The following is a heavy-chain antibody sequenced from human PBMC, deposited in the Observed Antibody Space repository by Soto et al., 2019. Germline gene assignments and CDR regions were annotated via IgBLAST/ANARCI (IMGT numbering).Heavy chain of an antibody. V-gene: IGHV5-10-1*01. CDR3: ARQIYDSDTGPNFQYYFDS. Sequence: GESLKISCKGSGYSFAGYWITWVRQKPGKGLEWMGRIDPSASQTYYSPSFRGHVTISVTKSITTVFLQWSSLRASDTAMYYCARQIYDSDTGPNFQYYFDSWGQGTPVTVSS. CDR1: GYSFAGYW. D-gene: IGHD3-22*01. CDR2: IDPSASQT. J-gene: IGHJ4*02.